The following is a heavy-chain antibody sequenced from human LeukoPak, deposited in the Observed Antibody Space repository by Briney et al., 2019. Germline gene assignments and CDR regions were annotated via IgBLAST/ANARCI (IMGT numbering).Heavy chain of an antibody. D-gene: IGHD3-22*01. Sequence: PSETLSLTCTVSGGSISSYYWSCIRQPPGEGLEWIGYIFYSGSTNYNPSLKSRVTISVDTSKNQFSLKLSSVTAADTAVYYCARHGSVSSGALVWGQGTLVTVSS. V-gene: IGHV4-59*08. CDR3: ARHGSVSSGALV. J-gene: IGHJ4*02. CDR2: IFYSGST. CDR1: GGSISSYY.